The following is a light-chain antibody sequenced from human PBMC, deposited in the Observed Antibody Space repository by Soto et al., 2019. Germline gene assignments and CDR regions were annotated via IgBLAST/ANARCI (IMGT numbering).Light chain of an antibody. V-gene: IGKV3-20*01. J-gene: IGKJ3*01. Sequence: IVLTQSPGTLSLSPGERATFSCRASQSVSSSYLAWYQQKPGQAPRLLIYGASSRATGIPDRFSGSGSGTDFTLTISRLEPEDFSVYDCQQYGTSPFTFGPGTQVDI. CDR3: QQYGTSPFT. CDR1: QSVSSSY. CDR2: GAS.